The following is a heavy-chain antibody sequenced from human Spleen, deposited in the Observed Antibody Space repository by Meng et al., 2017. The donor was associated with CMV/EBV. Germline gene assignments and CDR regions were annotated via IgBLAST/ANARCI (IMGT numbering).Heavy chain of an antibody. CDR2: INSDGSST. Sequence: GGSLRLSCTASGFTFNIYWIHWVRQAPGKGLVWVSRINSDGSSTKYADSVKGRFTFSRDNARNTLYLQMNSLRAEDTAVYYCARSCGGDCYSLDYWGQGALVTVPQ. CDR3: ARSCGGDCYSLDY. V-gene: IGHV3-74*01. J-gene: IGHJ4*02. CDR1: GFTFNIYW. D-gene: IGHD2-21*01.